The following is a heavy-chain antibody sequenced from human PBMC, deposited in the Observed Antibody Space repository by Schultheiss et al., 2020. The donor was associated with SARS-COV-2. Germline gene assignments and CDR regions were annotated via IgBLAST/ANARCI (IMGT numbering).Heavy chain of an antibody. D-gene: IGHD6-13*01. CDR3: ARGRQLVRLSYGMDV. J-gene: IGHJ6*02. Sequence: GESLKISCAASGFTFSNAWMTWVRQAPGKGLEWVANIKQDGSEKSYVDSVKGRFTISRDDSKTSLFLQMNSLRAEDTAVYYCARGRQLVRLSYGMDVWGQGATVTVSS. CDR2: IKQDGSEK. CDR1: GFTFSNAW. V-gene: IGHV3-7*01.